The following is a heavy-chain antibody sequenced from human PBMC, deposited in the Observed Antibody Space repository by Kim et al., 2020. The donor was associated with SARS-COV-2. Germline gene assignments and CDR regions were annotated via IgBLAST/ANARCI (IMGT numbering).Heavy chain of an antibody. J-gene: IGHJ6*02. CDR3: ARTAVAQGGGMDV. Sequence: YNPSLKSRVTISVDTSKNQFSLKLSSVTAADTAVYYCARTAVAQGGGMDVWGQGTTVTVSS. D-gene: IGHD6-19*01. V-gene: IGHV4-39*01.